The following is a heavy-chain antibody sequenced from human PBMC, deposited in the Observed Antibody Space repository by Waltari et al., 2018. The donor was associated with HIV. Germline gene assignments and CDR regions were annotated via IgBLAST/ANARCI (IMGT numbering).Heavy chain of an antibody. CDR1: GGTFSSYT. V-gene: IGHV1-69*08. Sequence: QVQLVQSGAAVKKPGSSVTVSCKASGGTFSSYTISWERQAPGQGLEWMGRIIPILGIANYAQKFQGRVTITADKSTSTAYMELSSLRSEDTAVYYCAREFRIAVAGYYFDYWGQGTLVTVSS. CDR2: IIPILGIA. J-gene: IGHJ4*02. D-gene: IGHD6-19*01. CDR3: AREFRIAVAGYYFDY.